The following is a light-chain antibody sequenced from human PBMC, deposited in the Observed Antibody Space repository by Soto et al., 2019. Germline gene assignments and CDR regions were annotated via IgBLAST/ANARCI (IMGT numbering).Light chain of an antibody. CDR3: SSYANSRTVI. V-gene: IGLV2-14*03. Sequence: QSALTQPASVSGSPGQSITISCTGTSSDVGGNYVSWYVSCYQQHPGKVPKLIIYDDDDRPPGVSNRFSGSKSGSTASLTISGLQAEDEADYYCSSYANSRTVIFGGGTKLTVL. CDR1: SSDVGGNYVSWY. CDR2: DDD. J-gene: IGLJ2*01.